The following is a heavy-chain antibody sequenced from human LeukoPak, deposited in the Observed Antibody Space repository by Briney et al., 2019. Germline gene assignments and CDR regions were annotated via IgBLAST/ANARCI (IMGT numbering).Heavy chain of an antibody. Sequence: GGSLTLFCAASGFTFRSYSMKWVRQAPGKGREGVSSISSTSSYIYYADSVKGRFTISRDNAKNSLFLQMNSLRAEDTAVYYCARELMGLTMIVVVNPIDYWGQGTLVSVSS. J-gene: IGHJ4*02. CDR3: ARELMGLTMIVVVNPIDY. CDR1: GFTFRSYS. CDR2: ISSTSSYI. V-gene: IGHV3-21*01. D-gene: IGHD3-22*01.